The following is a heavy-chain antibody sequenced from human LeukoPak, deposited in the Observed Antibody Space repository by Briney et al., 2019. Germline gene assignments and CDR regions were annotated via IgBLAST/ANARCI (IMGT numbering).Heavy chain of an antibody. CDR1: GYTFTGYY. V-gene: IGHV1-2*04. CDR3: ARGPNYDSSGYHKYYFDY. D-gene: IGHD3-22*01. J-gene: IGHJ4*02. CDR2: INPNSGGT. Sequence: GASVKVSCKASGYTFTGYYMHWVRQAPGQGLEWMGWINPNSGGTNYAQRFQGWVTMTRDTSISTAYMELSRLRSDDTAVYYCARGPNYDSSGYHKYYFDYWGQGTLVTVSS.